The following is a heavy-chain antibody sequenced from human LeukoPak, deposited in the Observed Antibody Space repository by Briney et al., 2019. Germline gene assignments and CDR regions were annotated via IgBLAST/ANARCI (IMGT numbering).Heavy chain of an antibody. CDR1: GXTFSSYW. J-gene: IGHJ4*02. Sequence: PGGSLRLSCAASGXTFSSYWMSWVRQAPGKGLEWVANIKEDGSEKYYVDSVKGRFTISRDNAKNSLYLQMNSLRLEDTAVYYCARGSNIGLAYWGQGTLVTVSS. CDR2: IKEDGSEK. D-gene: IGHD2-8*01. V-gene: IGHV3-7*02. CDR3: ARGSNIGLAY.